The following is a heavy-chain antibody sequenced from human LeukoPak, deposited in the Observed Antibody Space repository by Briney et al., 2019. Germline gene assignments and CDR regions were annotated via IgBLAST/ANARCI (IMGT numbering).Heavy chain of an antibody. CDR1: GFTFSSYA. Sequence: PGGSLRLSCAASGFTFSSYAMSWVRQAPGKGLEWVSTISGSSGSTYYADSVKGRFTISRDNAKNSLYLQMNSLRAEDTAVYYCAREPTAMILWGQGTLVTVSS. V-gene: IGHV3-21*01. CDR3: AREPTAMIL. J-gene: IGHJ4*02. D-gene: IGHD5-18*01. CDR2: ISGSSGST.